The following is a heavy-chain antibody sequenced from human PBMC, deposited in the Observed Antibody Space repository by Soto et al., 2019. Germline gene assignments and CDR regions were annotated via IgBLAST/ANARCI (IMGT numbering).Heavy chain of an antibody. D-gene: IGHD4-17*01. CDR1: GFTFSSYS. CDR2: ISSSSSTI. V-gene: IGHV3-48*01. J-gene: IGHJ3*02. Sequence: GGSLRLSCAASGFTFSSYSMNWVRQAPGKGLEWVSYISSSSSTIYYADSVKGRFTISRDNAKNSLYLQMNSLRAEDTAVYYCAREGEMTTRLTLVAFDIWGQGTMVTVSS. CDR3: AREGEMTTRLTLVAFDI.